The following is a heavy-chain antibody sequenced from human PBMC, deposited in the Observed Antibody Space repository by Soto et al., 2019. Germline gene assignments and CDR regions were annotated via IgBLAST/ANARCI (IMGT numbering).Heavy chain of an antibody. CDR1: GFTFSNAW. V-gene: IGHV3-15*01. Sequence: GSLRLSCAASGFTFSNAWMSWVRQAPGKGLEWVGRIKSKTDGGTTDYAAPVKGRFTISRDDSKNTLYLQMNSLKTEDTAVYYCTKQSGVVVVAATIKPIDYWGQGTLVTVSS. CDR3: TKQSGVVVVAATIKPIDY. J-gene: IGHJ4*02. D-gene: IGHD2-15*01. CDR2: IKSKTDGGTT.